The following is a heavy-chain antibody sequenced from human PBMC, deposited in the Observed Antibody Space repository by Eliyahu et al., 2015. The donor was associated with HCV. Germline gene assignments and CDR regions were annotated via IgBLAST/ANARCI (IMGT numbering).Heavy chain of an antibody. Sequence: EVQLVESGGGLVKPGGSLRLSCAASGFTFSKSWMSWVRQAPGEGAGVRLRSIKSKTGGGTDYAAPVKGRFTISRDDSKSTLYLQMNSLKTEDTAVYYCTTGAPGGFDYYLDVWGQGTTVTVSS. CDR1: GFTFSKSW. J-gene: IGHJ6*03. CDR3: TTGAPGGFDYYLDV. CDR2: IKSKTGGGT. D-gene: IGHD3-10*01. V-gene: IGHV3-15*01.